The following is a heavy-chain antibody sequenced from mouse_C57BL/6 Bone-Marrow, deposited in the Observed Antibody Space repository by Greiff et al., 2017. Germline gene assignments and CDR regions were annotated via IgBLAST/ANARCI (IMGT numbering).Heavy chain of an antibody. D-gene: IGHD1-1*01. J-gene: IGHJ2*01. CDR3: ERVGFITTVVGDD. CDR2: ICPRSGNT. V-gene: IGHV1-81*01. CDR1: GYTFTSYG. Sequence: VQLQQSGAELARPGASVKLSCKASGYTFTSYGISWVKQRTGQGLEWIGEICPRSGNTYYNEKLKGKATLTADKSSSTAYMELRSLTSEDSAVYSGERVGFITTVVGDDWGPGTTLTVSS.